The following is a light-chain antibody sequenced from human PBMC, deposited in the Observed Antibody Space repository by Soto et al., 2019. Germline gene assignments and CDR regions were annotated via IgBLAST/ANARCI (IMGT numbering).Light chain of an antibody. CDR2: GAS. V-gene: IGKV3-20*01. Sequence: EIVLTQSPGTLSLSPGERATLSCRASQSVSSSYLAWYQQKPGQAPRFLIYGASSRATGIPDRFSGSGSGTDFTLTISRLEPEDFAVYYCQQYSTSPRVTFGQGTRLEIK. CDR3: QQYSTSPRVT. J-gene: IGKJ5*01. CDR1: QSVSSSY.